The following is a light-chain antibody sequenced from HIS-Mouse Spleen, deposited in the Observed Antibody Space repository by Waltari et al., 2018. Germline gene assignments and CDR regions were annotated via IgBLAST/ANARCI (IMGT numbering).Light chain of an antibody. CDR3: YSTDSSGNHRV. Sequence: SSELTQPPPVSVSPGQTARITCSGDALPKKYAYWYQQKSGQAPVLVIYEDSKRPSGIPERFSGSSSGTMATLTISGAQVEDEADYYCYSTDSSGNHRVFGGGTKLTVL. V-gene: IGLV3-10*01. CDR2: EDS. CDR1: ALPKKY. J-gene: IGLJ2*01.